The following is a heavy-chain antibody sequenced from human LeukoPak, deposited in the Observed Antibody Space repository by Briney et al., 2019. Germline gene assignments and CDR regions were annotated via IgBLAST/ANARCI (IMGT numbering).Heavy chain of an antibody. V-gene: IGHV1-69*13. CDR2: IIPIFGTA. CDR1: GGTFSSYA. Sequence: SVKVSCKASGGTFSSYAISWVRQAPGQGLEWMGGIIPIFGTANYAQKFQGRVTITADESTSTAYMELSSLRSEDTAVYYCAREGWEPRGITTVTHAGLNWFDPWGQGTLVTVSS. J-gene: IGHJ5*02. CDR3: AREGWEPRGITTVTHAGLNWFDP. D-gene: IGHD4-11*01.